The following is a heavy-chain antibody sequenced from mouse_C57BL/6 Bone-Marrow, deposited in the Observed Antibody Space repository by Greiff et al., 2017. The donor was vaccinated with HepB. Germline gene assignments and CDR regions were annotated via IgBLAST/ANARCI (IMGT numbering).Heavy chain of an antibody. D-gene: IGHD2-4*01. CDR2: IYPSDSET. CDR1: GYTFTSYW. CDR3: ARRGYDYGAWFAY. V-gene: IGHV1-61*01. J-gene: IGHJ3*01. Sequence: VQLQQPGAELVRPGSSVKLSCKASGYTFTSYWMDWVKQRPGQGLEWIGNIYPSDSETHYNQKFKGKATLTVDTSSSTAYMELHSLTSEDSAVYFCARRGYDYGAWFAYWGQGTLVTVSA.